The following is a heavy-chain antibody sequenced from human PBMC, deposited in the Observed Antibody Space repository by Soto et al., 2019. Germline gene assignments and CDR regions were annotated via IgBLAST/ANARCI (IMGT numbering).Heavy chain of an antibody. CDR2: MNPHSGNT. Sequence: ASVKVSCKASGYTFASYDINWLRPAPGQGLEWMGWMNPHSGNTGYAQNFQGRVTMTRSTSISTAHMELSGLRSEDTAVYYCARCVLDLGCWGQRTLVTVFS. D-gene: IGHD3-16*01. J-gene: IGHJ4*02. V-gene: IGHV1-8*01. CDR3: ARCVLDLGC. CDR1: GYTFASYD.